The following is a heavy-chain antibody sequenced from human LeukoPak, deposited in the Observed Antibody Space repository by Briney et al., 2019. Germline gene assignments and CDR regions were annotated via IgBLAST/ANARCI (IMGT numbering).Heavy chain of an antibody. CDR1: GGSIRYSIYY. CDR2: VYYSGST. D-gene: IGHD3-3*01. Sequence: PSETLSLTCIVSGGSIRYSIYYWGWIRQPPGKGLEWIGSVYYSGSTYSNPSLQSRVTIFVDTSKNQFSLKLTSVPAADTGVYYWARLNNEFWYWGQGTRVTVSS. J-gene: IGHJ4*02. CDR3: ARLNNEFWY. V-gene: IGHV4-39*01.